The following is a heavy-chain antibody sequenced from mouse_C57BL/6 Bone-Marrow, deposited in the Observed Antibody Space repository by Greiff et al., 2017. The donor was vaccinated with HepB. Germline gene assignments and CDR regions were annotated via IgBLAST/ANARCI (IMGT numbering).Heavy chain of an antibody. V-gene: IGHV1-64*01. J-gene: IGHJ1*03. CDR3: ARGYGYDGYWYFDV. D-gene: IGHD2-2*01. Sequence: QVHVKQPGAELVKPGASVKLSCKASGYTFTSYWMHWVKQRPGQGLEWIGMIHPNSGSTNYNEKFKSKATLTVDKSSSTAYMQLSSLTSEDSAVYYCARGYGYDGYWYFDVWGTGTTVTVSS. CDR2: IHPNSGST. CDR1: GYTFTSYW.